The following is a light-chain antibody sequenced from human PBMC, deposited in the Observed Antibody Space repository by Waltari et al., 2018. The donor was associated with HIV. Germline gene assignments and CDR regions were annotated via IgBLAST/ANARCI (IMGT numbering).Light chain of an antibody. Sequence: QSALTQPASVSGSPGQSITISCTGSSSDVGTYKHVSWYQQHPGKAPRLIIYEVSKRPSGVSNRYSASKSGNTASLTVSGLRAEYEADYYCSSYAGSSTFVIFGGGTKLTVL. CDR2: EVS. CDR1: SSDVGTYKH. CDR3: SSYAGSSTFVI. J-gene: IGLJ2*01. V-gene: IGLV2-23*02.